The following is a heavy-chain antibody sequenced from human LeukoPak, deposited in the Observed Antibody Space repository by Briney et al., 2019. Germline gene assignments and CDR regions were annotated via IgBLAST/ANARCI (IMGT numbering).Heavy chain of an antibody. CDR1: GGTFSSYA. Sequence: RASVKVFCKASGGTFSSYAISWVRQAPGQGLEWMGGIIPIFGTANYAQKFQGRVTITTDESTSTAYMELSSLRSEDTAVYYCARSPRDIYYFDYWGQGTLVTVSS. CDR2: IIPIFGTA. J-gene: IGHJ4*02. V-gene: IGHV1-69*05. CDR3: ARSPRDIYYFDY.